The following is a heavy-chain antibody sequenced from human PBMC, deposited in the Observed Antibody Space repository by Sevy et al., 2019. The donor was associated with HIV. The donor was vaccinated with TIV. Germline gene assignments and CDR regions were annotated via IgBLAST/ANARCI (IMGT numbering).Heavy chain of an antibody. Sequence: ASVKVSCKASGYTFTDTGYYVHWVRQAPGQGLEWMGWINPKSGATNYAQKFQGRVTMTRDTSVSTANMELSRLRSDDXXVYYCARESYDFWTGPVDYDYGMDVWGQGTTVTVSS. D-gene: IGHD3-3*01. V-gene: IGHV1-2*02. CDR1: GYTFTDTGYY. J-gene: IGHJ6*02. CDR2: INPKSGAT. CDR3: ARESYDFWTGPVDYDYGMDV.